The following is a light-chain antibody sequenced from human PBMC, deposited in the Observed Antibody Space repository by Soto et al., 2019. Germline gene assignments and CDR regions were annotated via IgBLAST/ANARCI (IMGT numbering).Light chain of an antibody. CDR2: EVN. CDR3: CSYTTTNTVV. CDR1: SSDIGGSDF. Sequence: QSVLTQPASVSGSPGQSITISCTGTSSDIGGSDFVSWYQQHPGKAPKLVMSEVNNWPSGVSSRFSGSKSGNTASLTISGLQAEDEADYYCCSYTTTNTVVFGGGTQLTVL. V-gene: IGLV2-14*01. J-gene: IGLJ2*01.